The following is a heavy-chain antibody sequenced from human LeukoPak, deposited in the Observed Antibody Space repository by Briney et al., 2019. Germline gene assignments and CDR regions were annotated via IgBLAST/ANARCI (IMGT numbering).Heavy chain of an antibody. CDR2: FDPEDGET. J-gene: IGHJ4*02. D-gene: IGHD6-13*01. Sequence: GASVKVSCKVSGYTLTELSMHWVRQAPGKGLEWMGGFDPEDGETIYAQKFQGRVTMTEDTSTDTAYMELSSLRSEDTAVYYCATDLQTGGQELVDVDYWGQGTLVTVSS. V-gene: IGHV1-24*01. CDR3: ATDLQTGGQELVDVDY. CDR1: GYTLTELS.